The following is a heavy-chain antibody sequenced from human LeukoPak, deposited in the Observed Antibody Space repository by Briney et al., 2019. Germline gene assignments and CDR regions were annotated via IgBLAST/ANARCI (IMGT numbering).Heavy chain of an antibody. CDR2: ISAYNGNT. V-gene: IGHV1-18*01. Sequence: AASVKVSCKASGYTFTSYGISWVRQAPGQGLEWMGWISAYNGNTNYAQKLQGRVTMTTDTSTSTAYMELRSLRSDDTAVYYCARYCSSTSCYVGYYGMDVWGQGTTVTVSS. CDR1: GYTFTSYG. CDR3: ARYCSSTSCYVGYYGMDV. J-gene: IGHJ6*02. D-gene: IGHD2-2*01.